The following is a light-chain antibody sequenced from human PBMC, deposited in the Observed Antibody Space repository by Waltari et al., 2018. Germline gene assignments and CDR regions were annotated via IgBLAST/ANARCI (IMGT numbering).Light chain of an antibody. CDR2: GAS. V-gene: IGKV3-20*01. J-gene: IGKJ4*01. CDR1: QSVASNF. Sequence: EIVLTQSPGTLSLSPGERATLSCRASQSVASNFLAWYQQKPGQAPRLLIEGASSRVTGIPDRFSGSGSGTDFTLTISRLEPVDFAVYYCQQYDFSVPLTFGGGTKVEIK. CDR3: QQYDFSVPLT.